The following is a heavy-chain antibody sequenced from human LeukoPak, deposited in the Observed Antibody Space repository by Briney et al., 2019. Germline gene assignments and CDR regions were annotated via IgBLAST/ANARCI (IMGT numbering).Heavy chain of an antibody. V-gene: IGHV1-18*01. CDR1: GGTFSSYA. CDR3: ARRGSSSWYLY. Sequence: ASVKVSCKASGGTFSSYAISWVRQAPGQGLEWMGWISAYNGNTNYAQKFQGRVTMTTDTSTSTAYMELRSLRSDDTAVYYCARRGSSSWYLYWGQGTLVTVSS. J-gene: IGHJ4*02. CDR2: ISAYNGNT. D-gene: IGHD6-13*01.